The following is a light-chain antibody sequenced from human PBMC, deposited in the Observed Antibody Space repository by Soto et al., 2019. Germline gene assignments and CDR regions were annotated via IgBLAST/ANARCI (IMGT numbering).Light chain of an antibody. J-gene: IGLJ3*02. CDR3: CSYAGSSTPRV. CDR2: EGS. Sequence: ALTQPASVSGSPGQSITISCTGTSSDVGSYNLVSWYQQHPGKAPKLMIYEGSKRPSGVSNRFSGSKSGNTAALTISGLQAEDEADYYCCSYAGSSTPRVFCGGTKLTVL. CDR1: SSDVGSYNL. V-gene: IGLV2-23*01.